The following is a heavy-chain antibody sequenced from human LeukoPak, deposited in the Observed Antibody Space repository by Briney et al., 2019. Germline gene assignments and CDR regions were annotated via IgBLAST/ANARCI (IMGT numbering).Heavy chain of an antibody. CDR3: AKNNASYSFRYFDN. CDR2: ISSSGSTI. CDR1: GFSLSAFS. D-gene: IGHD3-10*01. V-gene: IGHV3-48*01. J-gene: IGHJ4*02. Sequence: GGSLRLSCGGSGFSLSAFSMNWVRQAPGKGLEWVSYISSSGSTIHYADSVKGRFTVSRANVKSSLYLQMNNLRVEDTAVYYCAKNNASYSFRYFDNWGQGTQVTVSS.